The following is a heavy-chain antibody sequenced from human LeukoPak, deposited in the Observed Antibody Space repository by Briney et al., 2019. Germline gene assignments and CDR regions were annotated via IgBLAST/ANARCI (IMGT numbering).Heavy chain of an antibody. V-gene: IGHV4-38-2*02. CDR2: ISHSGST. J-gene: IGHJ3*02. CDR1: GFSINSGYY. D-gene: IGHD3-22*01. CDR3: ACLTTADAFDI. Sequence: TSETLSLTCTVSGFSINSGYYWGWVRQPPGKGLEWIGSISHSGSTYKKPSLQSRVTISVDTSKNQFSLKLSSVTAADTAVYYCACLTTADAFDIWGQGTMVTVSS.